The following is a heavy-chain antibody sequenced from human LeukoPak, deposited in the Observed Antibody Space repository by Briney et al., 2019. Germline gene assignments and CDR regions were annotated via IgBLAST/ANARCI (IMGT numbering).Heavy chain of an antibody. CDR3: ARVLHYYYDSSGYNPWVIRPFDI. CDR2: ISSSSSYI. J-gene: IGHJ3*02. Sequence: KPGGSLRLSCAASGFTFSSYSTNWVRQAPGKGLEWVSSISSSSSYIYYADSVKGRFIISRDNAKNSLYLQMNSLRAEDTAVYYCARVLHYYYDSSGYNPWVIRPFDIWGQGTMVTVSS. V-gene: IGHV3-21*01. CDR1: GFTFSSYS. D-gene: IGHD3-22*01.